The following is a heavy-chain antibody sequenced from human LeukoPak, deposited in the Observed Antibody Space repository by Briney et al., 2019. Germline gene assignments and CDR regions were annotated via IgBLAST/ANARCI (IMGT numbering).Heavy chain of an antibody. J-gene: IGHJ4*02. CDR3: ARHRWYDHDY. V-gene: IGHV3-7*03. CDR2: IKEDGSEK. D-gene: IGHD6-13*01. CDR1: GFTFRSYW. Sequence: GGSPRLSCAASGFTFRSYWMTWVRQAPGKGLEWVANIKEDGSEKYYVDSVKGRFTISRDNAKNSLYLQMNSLRAEDTAVYYCARHRWYDHDYWGQGPLVTVSS.